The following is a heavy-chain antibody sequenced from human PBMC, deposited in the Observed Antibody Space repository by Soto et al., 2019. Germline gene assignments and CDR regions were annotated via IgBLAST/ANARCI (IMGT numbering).Heavy chain of an antibody. CDR3: AKYSYEGTRREGYF. Sequence: PGGSLRLSCAPSGFTFSRYAMRWVRQAPGKGLEWVSAISGGGGSTDYADSVTGRFTISRDNYKNTLYLQMNSLRAEDTAVHYCAKYSYEGTRREGYFWGQGTLVTVSS. CDR2: ISGGGGST. CDR1: GFTFSRYA. D-gene: IGHD5-18*01. V-gene: IGHV3-23*01. J-gene: IGHJ4*02.